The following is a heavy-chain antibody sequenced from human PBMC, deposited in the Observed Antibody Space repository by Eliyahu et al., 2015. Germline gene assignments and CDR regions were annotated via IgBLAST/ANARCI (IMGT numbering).Heavy chain of an antibody. Sequence: QVQLVESGGGVVQPGRSXRLSXVASGFPFGSYGVXWVRQAPGKGLEWVAVISPDGSHKYYADSVKGRFTISRDNSKNTLYLQMNSLRVEDTALYSCAREYDRIHDAFDMWGQGTMVTVSS. V-gene: IGHV3-30*03. CDR3: AREYDRIHDAFDM. D-gene: IGHD3-9*01. CDR1: GFPFGSYG. J-gene: IGHJ3*02. CDR2: ISPDGSHK.